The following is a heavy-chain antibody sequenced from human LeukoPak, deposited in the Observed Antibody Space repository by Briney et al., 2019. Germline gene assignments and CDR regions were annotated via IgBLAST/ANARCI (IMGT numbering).Heavy chain of an antibody. CDR3: AKDLVLVSTRDY. J-gene: IGHJ4*02. D-gene: IGHD5/OR15-5a*01. CDR2: ISGSGGST. CDR1: GFTFSSYA. Sequence: GGSLRLSCAASGFTFSSYAMSWVRQAPGKGLEWVSAISGSGGSTYYADSVKGRFTISRDNSKNTLYLQMDSLRAEDTAVYYCAKDLVLVSTRDYWGQGTLVTVSS. V-gene: IGHV3-23*01.